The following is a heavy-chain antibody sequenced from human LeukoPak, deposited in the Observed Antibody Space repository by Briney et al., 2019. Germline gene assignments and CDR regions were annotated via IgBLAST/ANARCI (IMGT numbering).Heavy chain of an antibody. D-gene: IGHD3-22*01. CDR2: ISGSAGST. J-gene: IGHJ4*02. V-gene: IGHV3-23*01. CDR3: ARSFDSSGYYYGY. Sequence: PGGSLRLSCAASGFTFSTHAMSWVRQAPGKGLEWVSAISGSAGSTYYADSVKGRFTISGDNSKNTLYLQMNSLRAEDTALYYCARSFDSSGYYYGYWGQGTLVTVSS. CDR1: GFTFSTHA.